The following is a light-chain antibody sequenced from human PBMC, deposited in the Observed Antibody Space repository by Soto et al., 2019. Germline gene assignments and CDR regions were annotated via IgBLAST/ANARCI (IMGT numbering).Light chain of an antibody. Sequence: EIVLTQSPGTLSLSAGERATLSCRASQSVNSNFLAWYQQRPGQAPRLLIYGASIRATGIPDRFSGSGSGTDFPLTISRLEPEDFAVYHCQNYGRSPWTFGQGTKVEIK. V-gene: IGKV3-20*01. CDR1: QSVNSNF. J-gene: IGKJ1*01. CDR3: QNYGRSPWT. CDR2: GAS.